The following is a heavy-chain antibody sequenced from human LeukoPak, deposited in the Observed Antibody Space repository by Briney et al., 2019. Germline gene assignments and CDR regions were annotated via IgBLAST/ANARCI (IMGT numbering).Heavy chain of an antibody. Sequence: PGRSLRLSCAASGFTFSNYGMRWVRQAPGKGLEWVAVIWHDGTNKYYADSVMGRFTISRDNSKNRLYLQTNSLRPEDTAVYYCARDLAPANYGDLEPLDSWGQGTLVTVSS. CDR1: GFTFSNYG. J-gene: IGHJ4*02. CDR2: IWHDGTNK. CDR3: ARDLAPANYGDLEPLDS. D-gene: IGHD4-17*01. V-gene: IGHV3-30*19.